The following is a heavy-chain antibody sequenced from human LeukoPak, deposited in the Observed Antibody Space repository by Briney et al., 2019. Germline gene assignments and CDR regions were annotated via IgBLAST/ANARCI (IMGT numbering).Heavy chain of an antibody. J-gene: IGHJ6*02. CDR1: GYTFTSYD. V-gene: IGHV1-8*01. CDR3: ARCDSSSWFANYYYGMDV. Sequence: ASVKVSCKASGYTFTSYDINWVRQATGQGLEWMGWMNPNSGNTGYAQKFQGRVTMTRNTSISAAYMELSSLRSEDTAVYYCARCDSSSWFANYYYGMDVWGQGTTVTVSS. CDR2: MNPNSGNT. D-gene: IGHD6-13*01.